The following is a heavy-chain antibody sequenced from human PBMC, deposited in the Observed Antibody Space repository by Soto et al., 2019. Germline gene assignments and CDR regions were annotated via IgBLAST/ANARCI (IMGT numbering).Heavy chain of an antibody. CDR1: GFTFNDYY. CDR3: ARVQTYRHRDAVQPHVEY. CDR2: SSGSSRYT. J-gene: IGHJ4*02. Sequence: QVQLVESGVGLVQPGGSLRLSCEASGFTFNDYYMAWIRQAPGMGLAWVSYSSGSSRYTKVTDSVKVRFSIYRDNAKNSLYLQMNSPRGDDTADYYCARVQTYRHRDAVQPHVEYGNQGLL. D-gene: IGHD2-21*01. V-gene: IGHV3-11*05.